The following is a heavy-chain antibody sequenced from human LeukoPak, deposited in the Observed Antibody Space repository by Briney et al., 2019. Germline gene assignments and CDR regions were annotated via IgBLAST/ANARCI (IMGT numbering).Heavy chain of an antibody. J-gene: IGHJ3*02. Sequence: PGGSLRLSCAASGLTFSSYGMPWVRQAPGKGLEWVAFIRYDGSNKYYADSVKGRFTISRDNSKNTLYLQMNSLRAEDTAVYYCAKDGGYSRAFDIWGQGTMVTVS. V-gene: IGHV3-30*02. CDR3: AKDGGYSRAFDI. CDR2: IRYDGSNK. D-gene: IGHD2-15*01. CDR1: GLTFSSYG.